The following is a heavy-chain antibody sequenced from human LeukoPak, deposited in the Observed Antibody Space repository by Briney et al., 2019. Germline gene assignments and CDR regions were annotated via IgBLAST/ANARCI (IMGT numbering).Heavy chain of an antibody. CDR3: ARDFDIVATSSGAFDI. CDR2: IYYSGST. J-gene: IGHJ3*02. D-gene: IGHD5-12*01. V-gene: IGHV4-59*12. Sequence: SETLSLTCTVSGGSISSYHWNWMRQPPGKRLEWIGYIYYSGSTYYNPSLKSRVTISVDTSKNQFSLKLSSVTAADTAVYYCARDFDIVATSSGAFDIWGQGTMVTVSS. CDR1: GGSISSYH.